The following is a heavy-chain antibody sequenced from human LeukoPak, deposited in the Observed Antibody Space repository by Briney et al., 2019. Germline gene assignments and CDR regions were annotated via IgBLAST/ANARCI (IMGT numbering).Heavy chain of an antibody. CDR1: GGSISSYY. CDR2: IYYSGST. J-gene: IGHJ4*02. V-gene: IGHV4-59*01. D-gene: IGHD5-12*01. Sequence: SETLSLTCPVSGGSISSYYWSWIRQPPGKGLEWIGYIYYSGSTNYNPSLKSRVTISVDTSKNQFSLKLSSVTAADTAVYYCARVLDIVATIYGYWGQGTLVTVSS. CDR3: ARVLDIVATIYGY.